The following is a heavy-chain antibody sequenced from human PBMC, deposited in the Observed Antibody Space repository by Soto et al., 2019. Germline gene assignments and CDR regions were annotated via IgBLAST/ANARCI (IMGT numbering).Heavy chain of an antibody. V-gene: IGHV4-39*01. CDR3: ARIVRGIVITYYYMDV. CDR2: IFYSGST. J-gene: IGHJ6*03. CDR1: GGSISSSSYY. D-gene: IGHD2-21*01. Sequence: QVQLQESGPGLVKPSETLSLTCTVSGGSISSSSYYWGWIRQPPGKGLEWIGSIFYSGSTYYNPSPQSRVTISVDTSTNQFSLKLRSVTAADTAVYYCARIVRGIVITYYYMDVWGKGTTVTVSS.